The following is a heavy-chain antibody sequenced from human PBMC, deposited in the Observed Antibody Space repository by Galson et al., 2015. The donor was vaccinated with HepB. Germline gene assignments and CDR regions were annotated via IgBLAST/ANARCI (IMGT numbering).Heavy chain of an antibody. D-gene: IGHD3-3*01. CDR2: MNPNSGNT. J-gene: IGHJ5*02. Sequence: SVKVSCKASGYTFTSYDINWVRQATGQGLEWMGWMNPNSGNTGYAQKFQGRVTMTRNTSISTAYMELSGLRSEDTAVYYRARPTWSGYYNNWFDPWGQGTLVTVPS. CDR1: GYTFTSYD. CDR3: ARPTWSGYYNNWFDP. V-gene: IGHV1-8*01.